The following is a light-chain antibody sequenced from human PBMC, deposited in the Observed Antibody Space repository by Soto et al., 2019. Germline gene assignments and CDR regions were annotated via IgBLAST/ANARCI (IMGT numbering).Light chain of an antibody. Sequence: QSVLTQPPSVSVAPGQRVTISCTGSSSNIGAGYDVHWYQQLPGTAPKLLIYGNSNRPSGVPDRFSGSKSGTSASLAITGLQAEDEADYYWQSYDSSLSGSVVFGGGTKLTVL. CDR1: SSNIGAGYD. J-gene: IGLJ2*01. CDR2: GNS. CDR3: QSYDSSLSGSVV. V-gene: IGLV1-40*01.